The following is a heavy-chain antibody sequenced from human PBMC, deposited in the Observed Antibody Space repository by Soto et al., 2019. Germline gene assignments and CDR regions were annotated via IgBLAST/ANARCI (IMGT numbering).Heavy chain of an antibody. CDR3: AREEIAAPLPSMDV. D-gene: IGHD6-6*01. V-gene: IGHV3-33*01. CDR2: IWYDGSNK. J-gene: IGHJ6*02. Sequence: GGSLRLSSAASGFTFSSYGMHWVRQAPGKGLEWVAVIWYDGSNKYYADSVKGRFTISRDNSKNTLYLQMNSLRAEDTAVYYCAREEIAAPLPSMDVWGQGTTVTVSS. CDR1: GFTFSSYG.